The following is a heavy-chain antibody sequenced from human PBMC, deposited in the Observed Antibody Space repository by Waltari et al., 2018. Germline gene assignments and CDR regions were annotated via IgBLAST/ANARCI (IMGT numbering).Heavy chain of an antibody. CDR2: INAGNGNT. Sequence: QVQLVQSGAEVKKPGASVKVSCKASGYTFTSYAMHWVRQAPGQRLEWMGWINAGNGNTKYSQKFQGRVTITRDTSASTAYMELSSLRSEDTAVYYCARVLGEKQSYDSSGYYYPNSPYYFDYWGQGTLVTVSS. V-gene: IGHV1-3*01. CDR3: ARVLGEKQSYDSSGYYYPNSPYYFDY. D-gene: IGHD3-22*01. J-gene: IGHJ4*02. CDR1: GYTFTSYA.